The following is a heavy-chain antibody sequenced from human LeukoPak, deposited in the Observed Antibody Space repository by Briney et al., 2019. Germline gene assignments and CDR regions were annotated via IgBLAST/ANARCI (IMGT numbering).Heavy chain of an antibody. CDR1: GGSFSGYY. J-gene: IGHJ5*02. CDR2: INHSGST. Sequence: SETLSLTCAVYGGSFSGYYWSWIRQPPGKGLEWIGEINHSGSTNYNPSLKSRVTISVDTSKNQFSLKLSSVAAADTAVYYCAREGRDLVATRDFDPWGQGTLVTVSS. V-gene: IGHV4-34*01. CDR3: AREGRDLVATRDFDP. D-gene: IGHD5-12*01.